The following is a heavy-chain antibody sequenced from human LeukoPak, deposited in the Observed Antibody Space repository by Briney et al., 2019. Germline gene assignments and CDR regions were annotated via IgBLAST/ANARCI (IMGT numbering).Heavy chain of an antibody. D-gene: IGHD1-14*01. Sequence: ASVKVSCKASGYTFTGYFMHWVRQAPGQGLEWMGWINPNSGATNYAQKFQGRVTMTRDTSISTAYMELSRLRSDDTAVYHCARDITDNWFDPWGQGTLVTVSS. CDR3: ARDITDNWFDP. CDR1: GYTFTGYF. CDR2: INPNSGAT. J-gene: IGHJ5*02. V-gene: IGHV1-2*02.